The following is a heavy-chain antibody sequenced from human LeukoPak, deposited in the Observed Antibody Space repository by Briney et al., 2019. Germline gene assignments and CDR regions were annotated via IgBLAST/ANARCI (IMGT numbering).Heavy chain of an antibody. CDR3: TTNHAE. J-gene: IGHJ4*02. V-gene: IGHV3-15*01. CDR2: TKSKTDGGTT. Sequence: GSLRLSCVASGLTFRNAWMSWVRQSPGKGLDWVGRTKSKTDGGTTDYSAPVKGRFTISRDDSKNTLYLQMNSLKTEDTAVYYCTTNHAEWGQGTLSPSPQ. CDR1: GLTFRNAW.